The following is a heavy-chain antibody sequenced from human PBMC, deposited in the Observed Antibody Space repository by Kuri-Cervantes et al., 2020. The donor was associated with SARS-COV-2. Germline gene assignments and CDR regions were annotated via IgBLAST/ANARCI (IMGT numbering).Heavy chain of an antibody. CDR1: GFTFSSYG. CDR3: ARHWRYQKLWSFDS. CDR2: IRYDGSNK. D-gene: IGHD2-2*01. Sequence: GESLKISCAASGFTFSSYGMHWVRQAPGKRLEWVAFIRYDGSNKYYADSVKGRFTISRDNSKNTLYLQMNSLRAEDTAVYFCARHWRYQKLWSFDSWGQGTLVTVSS. V-gene: IGHV3-30*02. J-gene: IGHJ4*02.